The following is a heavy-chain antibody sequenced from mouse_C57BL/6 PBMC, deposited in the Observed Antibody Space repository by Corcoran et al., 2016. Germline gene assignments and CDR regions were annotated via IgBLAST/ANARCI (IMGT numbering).Heavy chain of an antibody. J-gene: IGHJ4*01. V-gene: IGHV1-76*01. CDR3: ARWGDYVYAMDY. CDR2: IYPGSGNT. CDR1: GYTFTDYS. D-gene: IGHD2-4*01. Sequence: QVQLKQSGAELVRPGASVKLSCKASGYTFTDYSINWVKQRPGQGLEWIARIYPGSGNTYYNEKFKGKATLTAEKSSSTAYMQLSSLTSEDSAVYFCARWGDYVYAMDYWGQGTSVTVSS.